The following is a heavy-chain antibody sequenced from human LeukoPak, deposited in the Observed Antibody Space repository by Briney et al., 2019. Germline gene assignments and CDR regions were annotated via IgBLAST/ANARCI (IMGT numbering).Heavy chain of an antibody. CDR2: INHSGST. J-gene: IGHJ6*03. CDR3: AREGEYYDSGYYYYMDV. D-gene: IGHD3-22*01. Sequence: PSETLSLTCAVYGGSLRNYHWSLIRQPPGKGLEWIGEINHSGSTNYNPSLKSRVTMSVDTSNNQFSLKLSSVTAADTAVYYCAREGEYYDSGYYYYMDVWGKGTTVTVSS. V-gene: IGHV4-34*01. CDR1: GGSLRNYH.